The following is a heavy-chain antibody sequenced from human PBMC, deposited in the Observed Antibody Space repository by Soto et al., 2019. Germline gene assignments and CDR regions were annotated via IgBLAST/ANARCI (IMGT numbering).Heavy chain of an antibody. CDR2: IIPIFGTA. J-gene: IGHJ4*02. Sequence: QVQLVQSGAEVKKPGSSVKVSCKASGGTFSSYAISWVRQAPGQGLEWMGGIIPIFGTANYAQKFQGRVTIPADESTSTDYMELSSLRSEDTAVYYCARDERWIAVAGPGDYWGPGTLVTVSS. V-gene: IGHV1-69*12. CDR3: ARDERWIAVAGPGDY. CDR1: GGTFSSYA. D-gene: IGHD6-19*01.